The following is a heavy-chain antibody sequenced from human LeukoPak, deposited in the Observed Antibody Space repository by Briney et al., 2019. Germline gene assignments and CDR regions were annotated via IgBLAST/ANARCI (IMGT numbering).Heavy chain of an antibody. J-gene: IGHJ6*03. CDR2: IDYSGIT. Sequence: SETLSLTCAVYGGSFSGYYWTWIRQSPGKGLEWIGEIDYSGITKYNASLRSRVSMSLDTSKKQFSLRLSSVTAADTAVYYCARVEQLLYHMDVWGKGTTVTVSS. CDR3: ARVEQLLYHMDV. D-gene: IGHD2-2*01. V-gene: IGHV4-34*01. CDR1: GGSFSGYY.